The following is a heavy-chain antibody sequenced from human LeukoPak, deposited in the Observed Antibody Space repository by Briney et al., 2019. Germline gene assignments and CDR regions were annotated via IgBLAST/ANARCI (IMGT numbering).Heavy chain of an antibody. CDR1: GYTFTGYY. J-gene: IGHJ2*01. CDR2: INPNSGGT. D-gene: IGHD2-15*01. CDR3: ARKYCSGGSCHRLDYWYFDL. V-gene: IGHV1-2*02. Sequence: ASVKVSCKASGYTFTGYYMHWVRQAPGQGLEWMGWINPNSGGTNYAQKFQGRVTMTGDTSISTAYMELSRLRSDDTAVYYCARKYCSGGSCHRLDYWYFDLWGRGTLVTVSS.